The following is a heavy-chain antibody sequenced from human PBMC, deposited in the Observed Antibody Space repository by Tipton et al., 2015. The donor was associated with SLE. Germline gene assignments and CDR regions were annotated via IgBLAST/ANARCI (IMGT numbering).Heavy chain of an antibody. CDR3: ARVTPTPWSGYSGGMDV. J-gene: IGHJ6*02. D-gene: IGHD3-3*01. Sequence: SLRLSCVASGFTFSDYYMTWIRQAPGKGLEWVSYISGSGRAIYDADSVRGRFTVSRDNAKNSLYLQMKSLRVEDTAVYYCARVTPTPWSGYSGGMDVWGQGTTVTVSS. CDR1: GFTFSDYY. CDR2: ISGSGRAI. V-gene: IGHV3-11*01.